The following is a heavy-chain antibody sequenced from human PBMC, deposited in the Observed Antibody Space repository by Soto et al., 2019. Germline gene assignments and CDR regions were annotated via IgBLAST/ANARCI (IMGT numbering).Heavy chain of an antibody. CDR3: ARGVGSSPPRY. CDR1: GGSISVYY. CDR2: IYDSGSP. Sequence: QVQLQESGPGQVKPSETLSLTCTISGGSISVYYWSWIRQPPGQALEWIGYIYDSGSPYYNPSRRSRVIISAATSKDQISLEVTSATAADTDVYYCARGVGSSPPRYWGRGTLVTVSS. J-gene: IGHJ4*02. D-gene: IGHD1-26*01. V-gene: IGHV4-59*01.